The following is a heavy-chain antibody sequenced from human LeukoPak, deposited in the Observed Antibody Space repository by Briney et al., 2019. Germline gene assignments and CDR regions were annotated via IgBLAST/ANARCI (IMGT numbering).Heavy chain of an antibody. CDR3: AKSGPITMVRGVIISSRLFDYYYMDV. V-gene: IGHV3-9*01. Sequence: GGSLRLSCAASGFTFDDYAMHWVWQAPGKGLGWVSGISWNSGSIGYADSVKGRFTISRDNAKNSLYLQMNSLRAEDTALYYCAKSGPITMVRGVIISSRLFDYYYMDVWGKGTTVTVSS. CDR2: ISWNSGSI. CDR1: GFTFDDYA. D-gene: IGHD3-10*01. J-gene: IGHJ6*03.